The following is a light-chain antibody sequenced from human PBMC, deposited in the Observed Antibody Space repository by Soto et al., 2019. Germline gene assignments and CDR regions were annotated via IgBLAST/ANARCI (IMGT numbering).Light chain of an antibody. CDR2: EVS. CDR3: SSYTSISTYV. Sequence: QSALTQPPSASGSPGQSVTISCTGTSSDVGGYNYVSWYQQHPGKAPKLMIYEVSKRPSGVPDRFSGSKSGDTASLTVSGLQADDEADYYCSSYTSISTYVFGTGTKLTVL. V-gene: IGLV2-8*01. CDR1: SSDVGGYNY. J-gene: IGLJ1*01.